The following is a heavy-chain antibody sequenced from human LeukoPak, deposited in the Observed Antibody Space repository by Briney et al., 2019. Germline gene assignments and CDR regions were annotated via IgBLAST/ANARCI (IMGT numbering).Heavy chain of an antibody. Sequence: PSETLSLTCTVSGGSISSYYWSWIRQPAGKGLQWIGRMCTSGNTNYNPSLKSRVTMSVDTSKSQFSLKLSSVTAADTAMYYCAREASSLTTRHFDYWGQGTLVTVSS. CDR1: GGSISSYY. D-gene: IGHD6-13*01. J-gene: IGHJ4*02. CDR3: AREASSLTTRHFDY. CDR2: MCTSGNT. V-gene: IGHV4-4*07.